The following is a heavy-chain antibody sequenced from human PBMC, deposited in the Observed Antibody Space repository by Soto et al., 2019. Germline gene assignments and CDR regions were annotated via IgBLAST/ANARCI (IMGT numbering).Heavy chain of an antibody. J-gene: IGHJ5*02. Sequence: EVQLVESGGGLVQPGGSLKLSCAASGFTFSGSAMHWVRQASGKGLEWVGRIGWKGDNYATTYGASVKGRFTISRDDSKSTAYLQMNSLNTEDTAVYYCTKYSGSASTRAALGQGTLVTVSS. D-gene: IGHD1-26*01. CDR3: TKYSGSASTRAA. CDR2: IGWKGDNYAT. CDR1: GFTFSGSA. V-gene: IGHV3-73*02.